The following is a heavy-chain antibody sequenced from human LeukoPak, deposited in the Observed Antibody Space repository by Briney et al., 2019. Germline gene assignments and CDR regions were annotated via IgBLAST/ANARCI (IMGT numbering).Heavy chain of an antibody. V-gene: IGHV4-31*03. CDR2: IYYSGST. CDR3: ARGTYSGYDFDY. CDR1: GGSISSGGYY. J-gene: IGHJ4*02. D-gene: IGHD5-12*01. Sequence: SETLSLTCTVSGGSISSGGYYWSWIRQHPGKGLEWIGYIYYSGSTYYNPSLKSRVTISVDTSKNHFSLKLSSVTAADTAVYYCARGTYSGYDFDYWGQGTLVTVSS.